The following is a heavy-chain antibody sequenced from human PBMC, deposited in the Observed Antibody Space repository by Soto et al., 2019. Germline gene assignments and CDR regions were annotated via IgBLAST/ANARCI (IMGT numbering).Heavy chain of an antibody. J-gene: IGHJ4*02. CDR3: ARARVATTVTTSLGFDFDY. V-gene: IGHV3-33*01. D-gene: IGHD4-4*01. Sequence: PGGSLRLSCAASGFTFSSYCIHWVRQAPGKGLEWVAVIWYDGINKYYADSVKGRFTISRDNSKNTLYLQMNSLRAEDTAVYYSARARVATTVTTSLGFDFDYFGQGTLVAFSS. CDR2: IWYDGINK. CDR1: GFTFSSYC.